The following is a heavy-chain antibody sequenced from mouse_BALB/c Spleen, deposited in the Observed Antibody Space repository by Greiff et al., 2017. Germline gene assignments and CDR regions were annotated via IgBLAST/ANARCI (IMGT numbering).Heavy chain of an antibody. CDR2: IYPGDGDT. V-gene: IGHV1-87*01. D-gene: IGHD2-10*02. CDR3: ARVWSRDYAIDY. Sequence: QVQLQQSGAELARPGASVKLSCKASGYTFTSYWMQWVNQRPGQGLEWIGAIYPGDGDTRYTQKFKGKATLTADKSSSTAYMQLSSLASEDSAVYYCARVWSRDYAIDYWGQGTSVTVSS. CDR1: GYTFTSYW. J-gene: IGHJ4*01.